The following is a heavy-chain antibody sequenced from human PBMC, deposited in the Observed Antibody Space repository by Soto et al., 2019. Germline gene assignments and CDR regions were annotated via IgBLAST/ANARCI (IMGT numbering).Heavy chain of an antibody. CDR2: IGTAGDT. D-gene: IGHD5-12*01. J-gene: IGHJ4*02. CDR1: GFTFSSYD. Sequence: GGSLRLSCAASGFTFSSYDMHWVRQATGKGLEWVSAIGTAGDTYYPGSVKGRFTISRENAKNSLYLQMNSLRAEDTAVYYCARVSTWQYYFDYWGQGTLVTVSS. CDR3: ARVSTWQYYFDY. V-gene: IGHV3-13*01.